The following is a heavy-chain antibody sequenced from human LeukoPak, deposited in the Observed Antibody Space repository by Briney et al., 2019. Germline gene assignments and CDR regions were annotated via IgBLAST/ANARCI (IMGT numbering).Heavy chain of an antibody. CDR1: GGSISNYY. V-gene: IGHV4-59*08. CDR2: IYSSGST. D-gene: IGHD5-12*01. Sequence: SETLSLTCTVSGGSISNYYWSWLRQPPGKGLEGIGYIYSSGSTNYNPSLKGRVTISVDTSKNQFSLKLSSVTAADTAVYYCARLYIVATIIGDIADYWGQGTLVTVSS. J-gene: IGHJ4*02. CDR3: ARLYIVATIIGDIADY.